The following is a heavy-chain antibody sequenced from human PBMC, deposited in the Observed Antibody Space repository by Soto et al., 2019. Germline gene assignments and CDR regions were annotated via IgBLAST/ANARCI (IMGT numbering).Heavy chain of an antibody. Sequence: EEQLLQSGGGVVQSGGSLRLSCEASGFLFSSYAMNWVRQAPGKGLEWVSSISSHGDTTYYAESVRGRFTISRDNSKNTRFLKMNSLRAGDTAVYFCARDHYDFWSGFPPTIWFHPWGQGTLVTVSS. V-gene: IGHV3-23*01. CDR1: GFLFSSYA. J-gene: IGHJ5*02. CDR2: ISSHGDTT. D-gene: IGHD3-3*01. CDR3: ARDHYDFWSGFPPTIWFHP.